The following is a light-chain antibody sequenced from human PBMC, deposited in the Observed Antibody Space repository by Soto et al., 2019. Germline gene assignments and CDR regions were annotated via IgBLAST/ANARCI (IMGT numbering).Light chain of an antibody. CDR2: GAS. Sequence: IVLTQSPGTLSVSPGERVTLSCRASESVAGNYLAWYQQKPGQAPRLLIYGASYRATDISYRFSGSGSGSDFTFTMERLEPEDFGLLYCHQYSISPRTFCLGTKMEFK. J-gene: IGKJ1*01. V-gene: IGKV3-20*01. CDR3: HQYSISPRT. CDR1: ESVAGNY.